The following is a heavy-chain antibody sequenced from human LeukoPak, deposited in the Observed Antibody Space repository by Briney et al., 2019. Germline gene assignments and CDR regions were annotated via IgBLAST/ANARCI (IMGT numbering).Heavy chain of an antibody. J-gene: IGHJ3*01. D-gene: IGHD4-11*01. CDR2: ISGSGSNT. CDR1: GFTFPNYV. V-gene: IGHV3-23*01. CDR3: ANEYSKGDV. Sequence: GGSLRLSCAASGFTFPNYVKSWVRQAPGKGLEWVSGISGSGSNTYYADSVKGRFTISRDNSKNTLYLQMNSLRAEDAAVYYCANEYSKGDVWGQGTMVTVSS.